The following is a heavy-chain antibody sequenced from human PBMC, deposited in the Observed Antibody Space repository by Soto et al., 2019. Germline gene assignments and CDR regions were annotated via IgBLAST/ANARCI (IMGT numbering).Heavy chain of an antibody. Sequence: SETLSLTCTVSGGSINTFYWSWVRQPAGKGLEWIGRIFSSGSTSFNPSLESRVAMSVDTSKNHFSLNLSSVTAADMAVYYCAREGSYSAYNFAHGIQLWSFDFWGQGGAVTVSS. J-gene: IGHJ4*02. CDR1: GGSINTFY. V-gene: IGHV4-4*07. CDR2: IFSSGST. D-gene: IGHD5-12*01. CDR3: AREGSYSAYNFAHGIQLWSFDF.